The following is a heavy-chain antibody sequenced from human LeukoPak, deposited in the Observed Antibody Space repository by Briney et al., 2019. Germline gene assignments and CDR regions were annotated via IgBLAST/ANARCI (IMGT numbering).Heavy chain of an antibody. CDR3: ARVGGTNYYYYGMDV. V-gene: IGHV4-59*01. CDR2: IYYSGST. CDR1: GGSISNYY. D-gene: IGHD1-26*01. J-gene: IGHJ6*02. Sequence: SETLSLTCTVSGGSISNYYWSWIRQPPGKGVEWIGYIYYSGSTNYNPSLKSRVTISVDTSKNQFSLKLSSVTAADTAVYYCARVGGTNYYYYGMDVWGQGTTVTVSS.